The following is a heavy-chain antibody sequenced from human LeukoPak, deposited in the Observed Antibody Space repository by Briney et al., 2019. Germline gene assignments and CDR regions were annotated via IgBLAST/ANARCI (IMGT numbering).Heavy chain of an antibody. Sequence: VASVKVSCKASGGTFSSYAISWVRQAPGQGLEWMGGIIPIFGTANYAQKFQGRVTITADESTSTAYMELSSLRSEDTAVYYCASIVGFGSSSYWFDHWGQGTLVTVSS. V-gene: IGHV1-69*13. CDR2: IIPIFGTA. J-gene: IGHJ5*02. CDR1: GGTFSSYA. D-gene: IGHD6-13*01. CDR3: ASIVGFGSSSYWFDH.